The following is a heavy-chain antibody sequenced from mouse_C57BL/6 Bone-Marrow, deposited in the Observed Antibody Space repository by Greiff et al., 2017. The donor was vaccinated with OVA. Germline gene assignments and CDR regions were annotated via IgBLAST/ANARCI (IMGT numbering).Heavy chain of an antibody. CDR3: ARFRGYAMDY. V-gene: IGHV1-4*01. J-gene: IGHJ4*01. CDR1: GYTFTSYT. CDR2: INPSSGYT. Sequence: QVQLQQSGAELARPGASVKMSCKASGYTFTSYTMHWVKQRPGQGLEWIGYINPSSGYTKYNQKFKDKATLTSDKSSSTAYMQLSSLTSEDSAVYYCARFRGYAMDYWGQGTSVTVSS.